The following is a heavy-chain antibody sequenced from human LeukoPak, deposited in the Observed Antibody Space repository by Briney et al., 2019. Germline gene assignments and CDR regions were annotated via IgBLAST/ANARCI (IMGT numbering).Heavy chain of an antibody. CDR2: IYYSGST. Sequence: SETPSLTCTVSGGSIRSSNYYWGWIRQPPGRGLEWIGIIYYSGSTYYNPSPKSRVTISVDTSKNQISLKLNSVTAADTAVYYCARSLAGPRARPSDYWGQGILVTVSS. CDR3: ARSLAGPRARPSDY. CDR1: GGSIRSSNYY. V-gene: IGHV4-39*01. D-gene: IGHD6-19*01. J-gene: IGHJ4*02.